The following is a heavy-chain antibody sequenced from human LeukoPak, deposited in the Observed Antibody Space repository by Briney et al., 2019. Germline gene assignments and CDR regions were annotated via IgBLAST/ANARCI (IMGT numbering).Heavy chain of an antibody. CDR1: GYTFTNNA. J-gene: IGHJ2*01. Sequence: GASVKVSCKASGYTFTNNAIHWVRQAPGQSLEWMGWINAESHKTKSAQKFQTRLSITTDTSASTVYMESSSLTSEDMAVYYCARGAAGSHYWFFDLWGRGTLLTVSS. CDR3: ARGAAGSHYWFFDL. CDR2: INAESHKT. V-gene: IGHV1-3*01. D-gene: IGHD3-16*01.